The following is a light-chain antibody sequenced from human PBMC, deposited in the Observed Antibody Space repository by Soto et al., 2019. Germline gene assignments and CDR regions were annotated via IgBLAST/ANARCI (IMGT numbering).Light chain of an antibody. CDR3: QQYGSSPLT. V-gene: IGKV3-20*01. J-gene: IGKJ4*01. Sequence: DTVLTQSPCTLSLSPGERATLSYRVSQSVSSNYLAWYQQKPGQTPKVLIYRASTRATGIPDRFSGSGSGTDFTLSISRLEAEDFAVYYCQQYGSSPLTFGGGTKVDI. CDR1: QSVSSNY. CDR2: RAS.